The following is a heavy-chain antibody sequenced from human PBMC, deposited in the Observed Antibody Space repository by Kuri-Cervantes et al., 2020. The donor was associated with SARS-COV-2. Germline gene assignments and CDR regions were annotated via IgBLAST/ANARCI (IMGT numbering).Heavy chain of an antibody. V-gene: IGHV1-18*01. Sequence: GESLKISCKASGYTFTSYGISWVRQAPGQGLEWMGWISAYNGNTNYAQKLQGRVTMATDTSTSTAYMELRSLRSGDTAVYYCARGHSALKRELLPFDYWGQGTLVTVSS. J-gene: IGHJ4*02. CDR1: GYTFTSYG. CDR2: ISAYNGNT. D-gene: IGHD1-26*01. CDR3: ARGHSALKRELLPFDY.